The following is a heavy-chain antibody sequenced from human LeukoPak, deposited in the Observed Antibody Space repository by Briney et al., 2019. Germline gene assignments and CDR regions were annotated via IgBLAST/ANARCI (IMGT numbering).Heavy chain of an antibody. D-gene: IGHD3-22*01. CDR2: IYYSGST. CDR1: GGSISSGDYY. CDR3: AGWYYDSSGYYRTDAFDI. V-gene: IGHV4-30-4*01. Sequence: SQTLSLTCTVSGGSISSGDYYWSWIRQPPGKGLEWIGYIYYSGSTYYNPSLKSRVTISVDTSKNQFSLKLSSVTAADTAVYYCAGWYYDSSGYYRTDAFDIWGQGTMVTVSS. J-gene: IGHJ3*02.